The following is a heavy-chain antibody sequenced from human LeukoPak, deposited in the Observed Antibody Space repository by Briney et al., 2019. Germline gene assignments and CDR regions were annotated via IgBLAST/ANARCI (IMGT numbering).Heavy chain of an antibody. D-gene: IGHD2-8*02. CDR1: GYTFTDYY. Sequence: GASVKVSCKASGYTFTDYYMHWVRQAPGQGLEWMGWINAKSGDTKYSQKFQARVTMTRDTSITTTYMEVSRLSSDDTAVYYCARQNTGQLDSWGQGTLVTVS. V-gene: IGHV1-2*02. CDR3: ARQNTGQLDS. J-gene: IGHJ5*01. CDR2: INAKSGDT.